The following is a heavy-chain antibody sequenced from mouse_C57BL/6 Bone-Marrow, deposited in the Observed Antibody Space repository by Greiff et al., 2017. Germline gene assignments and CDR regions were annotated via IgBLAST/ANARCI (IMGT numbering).Heavy chain of an antibody. CDR2: IDPEIGDT. Sequence: VQLQQSGAELVRPGASVTLSCTASGFNIKDDYIHWVKQRPEQGLEWIGWIDPEIGDTEYASKFQGQATITSDTSSNPAYLKLSSLTSEDTAVYASSSCDGNYVDFWGQGTPLTVAA. CDR1: GFNIKDDY. CDR3: SSCDGNYVDF. V-gene: IGHV14-4*01. D-gene: IGHD2-3*01. J-gene: IGHJ2*01.